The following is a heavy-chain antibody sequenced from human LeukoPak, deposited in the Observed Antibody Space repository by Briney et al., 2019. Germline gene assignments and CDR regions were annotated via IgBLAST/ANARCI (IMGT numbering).Heavy chain of an antibody. V-gene: IGHV1-46*01. J-gene: IGHJ1*01. Sequence: ASVKVSCKASGYTFTSYYLHWVRQAPGQGLEWMGIINPSGGSTSYTQKFQGRVTMTRDTSTSTVYMELSSLRSEDTAVYYCARDGYCSGGSCYAEYFQHWGQGTLVTVSS. CDR1: GYTFTSYY. CDR2: INPSGGST. CDR3: ARDGYCSGGSCYAEYFQH. D-gene: IGHD2-15*01.